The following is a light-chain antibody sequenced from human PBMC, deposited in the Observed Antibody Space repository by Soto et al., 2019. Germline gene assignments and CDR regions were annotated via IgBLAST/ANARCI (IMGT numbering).Light chain of an antibody. CDR2: EVN. CDR3: CLSPGSLTWL. J-gene: IGLJ3*02. Sequence: QSVLTQPRSVSGSPGQSVTISCTATGRDVGDSSHVSWYQLHPGKAPKLMIYEVNNRPSGVPDRVSGSKSGSTASLTISGLQAEDEAEYYCCLSPGSLTWLFGGGTKLTVL. CDR1: GRDVGDSSH. V-gene: IGLV2-11*01.